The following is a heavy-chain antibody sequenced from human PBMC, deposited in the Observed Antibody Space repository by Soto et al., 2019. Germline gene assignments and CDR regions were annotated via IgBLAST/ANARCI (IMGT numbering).Heavy chain of an antibody. CDR2: IKSKTDGGTT. CDR3: TADSYSTIIIVRFDY. V-gene: IGHV3-15*07. CDR1: GFTFTNVW. D-gene: IGHD3-22*01. Sequence: EVQLAESGGGLVKPGGSLRLSCAASGFTFTNVWINWVRQAPGKGLEWVGRIKSKTDGGTTDYAEPVKGRFAISRDDSNNMVYLQMNSLKIEDTAVYYCTADSYSTIIIVRFDYWGHGTLFTVSS. J-gene: IGHJ4*01.